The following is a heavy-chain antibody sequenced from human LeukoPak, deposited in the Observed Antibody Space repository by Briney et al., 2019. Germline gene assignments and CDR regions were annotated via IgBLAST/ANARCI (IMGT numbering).Heavy chain of an antibody. CDR3: AKGSDYDTPRGYFDY. CDR1: GFTFSSYA. Sequence: GGSLRLSCAASGFTFSSYAMSWVRQAPGKGLEWVSTISGSGGSTYYADSVKGRFTISRDNSKNTLYLQMNSLRAEDTAVYYCAKGSDYDTPRGYFDYWGQGTLVTVSS. CDR2: ISGSGGST. V-gene: IGHV3-23*01. J-gene: IGHJ4*02. D-gene: IGHD3-9*01.